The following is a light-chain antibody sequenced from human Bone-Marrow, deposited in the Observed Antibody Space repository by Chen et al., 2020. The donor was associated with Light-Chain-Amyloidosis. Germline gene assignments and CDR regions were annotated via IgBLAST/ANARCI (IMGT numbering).Light chain of an antibody. Sequence: SYVLTQPPSVSVAPGQTATIACAGTNIGATSVHWYQHTPGQAPLLVVYDDSDRPSGIPERLSGSNSGNTATLTISRVEAGDEADYYCQVWDRSSDRPVFGGGTKLTVL. J-gene: IGLJ3*02. CDR3: QVWDRSSDRPV. CDR2: DDS. CDR1: NIGATS. V-gene: IGLV3-21*02.